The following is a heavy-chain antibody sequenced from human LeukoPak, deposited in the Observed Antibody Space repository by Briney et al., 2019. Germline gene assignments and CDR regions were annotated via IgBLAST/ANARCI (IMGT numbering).Heavy chain of an antibody. V-gene: IGHV4-31*03. CDR2: IYYSGST. CDR1: GGSISSGGYY. J-gene: IGHJ4*02. CDR3: ARERAYYDSSVAYYFDY. D-gene: IGHD3-22*01. Sequence: SQTLSLTCTVSGGSISSGGYYCSWIRQHPGKGLEGIGYIYYSGSTYYNPYLKSRVTISVDTSKNQFSLKLSSVTAADTAVYYCARERAYYDSSVAYYFDYWGQGTLVTVSS.